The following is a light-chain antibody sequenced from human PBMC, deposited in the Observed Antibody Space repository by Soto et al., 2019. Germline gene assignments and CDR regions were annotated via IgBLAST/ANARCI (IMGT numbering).Light chain of an antibody. V-gene: IGLV2-14*01. J-gene: IGLJ2*01. Sequence: QSALTQPASVSGSPGQSITISCTGTSSDVGRYNYISWYQQYPGKAPKVMIYEISNWPSGVSNRFSGSKSGNTASLTISDLQAEDEADYYCSSYTSSSTVVFGGGTKVTVL. CDR3: SSYTSSSTVV. CDR2: EIS. CDR1: SSDVGRYNY.